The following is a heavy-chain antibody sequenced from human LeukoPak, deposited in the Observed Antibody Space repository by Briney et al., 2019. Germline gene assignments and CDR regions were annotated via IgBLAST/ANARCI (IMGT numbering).Heavy chain of an antibody. V-gene: IGHV3-23*01. CDR3: ARDRVGATLYFDY. D-gene: IGHD1-26*01. Sequence: PGGTLRLSCAASGFTFSFYGMSWVRQAPGKGLEWVSALSGSGGITYYADFMKGRFTISRDNSKNTLYLQMNSLRAEDTAVYYCARDRVGATLYFDYWGQGTLVTVSS. CDR1: GFTFSFYG. CDR2: LSGSGGIT. J-gene: IGHJ4*02.